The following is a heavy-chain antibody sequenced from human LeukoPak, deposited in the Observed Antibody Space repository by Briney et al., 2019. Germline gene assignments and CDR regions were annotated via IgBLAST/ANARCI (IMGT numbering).Heavy chain of an antibody. CDR2: ITTDGGTT. Sequence: PGGSLRLSCAVSRPHFTIAWMIWVRQAPGKGLEWVGRITTDGGTTDYAARVKGRFTIPRDDAENTLYLQMNSLNTDDTAVYYFTTGIGTIDFWGQGTLVTVSS. J-gene: IGHJ4*02. CDR3: TTGIGTIDF. D-gene: IGHD3-9*01. CDR1: RPHFTIAW. V-gene: IGHV3-15*01.